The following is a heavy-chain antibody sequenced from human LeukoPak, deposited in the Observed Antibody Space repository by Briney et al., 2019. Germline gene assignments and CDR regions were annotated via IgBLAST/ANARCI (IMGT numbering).Heavy chain of an antibody. CDR2: INPSGGST. Sequence: ASVNETCKACGYTFINCYLHWVPQAPGQGLEWMGIINPSGGSTSYAQKFQGRVTMTRDTSTSTVYMELSSQRSEDTAVYYCARERYSSSWLVNWFEPGAQKPVVSVSS. D-gene: IGHD6-13*01. CDR1: GYTFINCY. J-gene: IGHJ5*02. V-gene: IGHV1-46*01. CDR3: ARERYSSSWLVNWFEP.